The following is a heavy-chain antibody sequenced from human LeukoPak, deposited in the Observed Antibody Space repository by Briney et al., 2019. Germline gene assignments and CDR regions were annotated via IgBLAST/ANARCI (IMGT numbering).Heavy chain of an antibody. J-gene: IGHJ4*02. Sequence: GRSLRLSCAASGFTFSSYGMHWVRQAPGKGLEWVAVIPYDGSNKYYADSVKGRFTISRDNSKNTLYLQMNSLRAEDTAVYYCAKDSAYDSSGYLDYWGQGTLVTVSS. CDR1: GFTFSSYG. CDR2: IPYDGSNK. D-gene: IGHD3-22*01. V-gene: IGHV3-30*18. CDR3: AKDSAYDSSGYLDY.